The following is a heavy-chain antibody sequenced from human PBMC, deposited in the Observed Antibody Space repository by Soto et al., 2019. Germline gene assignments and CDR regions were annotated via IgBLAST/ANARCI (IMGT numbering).Heavy chain of an antibody. Sequence: QVQLVESGGGVVQPGRSLRLSCAASGLIFSKYSMHWVRQAPGKGLEWVAVIWYDGSIKHYGDSVKGRFTISRDNSKNSVYLQMTGLRAEDTAGYYCATADPEYHGDRCLEYWGRGNLVTVSS. J-gene: IGHJ4*02. CDR1: GLIFSKYS. V-gene: IGHV3-33*01. CDR3: ATADPEYHGDRCLEY. D-gene: IGHD2-21*02. CDR2: IWYDGSIK.